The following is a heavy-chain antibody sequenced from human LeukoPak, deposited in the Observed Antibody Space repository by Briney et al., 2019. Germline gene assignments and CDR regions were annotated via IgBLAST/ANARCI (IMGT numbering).Heavy chain of an antibody. D-gene: IGHD6-6*01. CDR3: ATSSSSSSWGFDY. CDR1: GFTFDDYA. V-gene: IGHV3-9*01. Sequence: GGSLRLSCAASGFTFDDYAMHWVRQAPGKGLEWVSGISWNSGSIGYADSVKGRFTISRDNAKNSLYPQMNSLRAEDTALYYCATSSSSSSWGFDYWGQGTLVTVSS. CDR2: ISWNSGSI. J-gene: IGHJ4*02.